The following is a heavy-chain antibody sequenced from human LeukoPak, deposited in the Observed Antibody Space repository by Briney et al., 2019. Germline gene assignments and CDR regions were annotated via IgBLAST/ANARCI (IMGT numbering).Heavy chain of an antibody. V-gene: IGHV3-66*01. Sequence: GGSLRLSCAASGFTVSSNYMSWVRQAPGKGLEWVSVIYSGGSTYYADSVKGRFTISRDNSKNTLYLQMNSLRAEDTAVYYCARDAYYGSGSYGVDYWGQGTMVTVSS. J-gene: IGHJ3*01. CDR1: GFTVSSNY. D-gene: IGHD3-10*01. CDR2: IYSGGST. CDR3: ARDAYYGSGSYGVDY.